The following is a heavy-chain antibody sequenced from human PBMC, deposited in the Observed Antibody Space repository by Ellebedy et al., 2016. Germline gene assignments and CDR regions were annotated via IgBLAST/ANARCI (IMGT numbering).Heavy chain of an antibody. CDR1: GGSISSYY. Sequence: SETLSLTXTVSGGSISSYYWSWIRQPPGKGLEWIGYIYYSGSTNYNPSLKSRVTISVDTSKNQFSLKLSSVTAADTAVYYCARVDMWGYGSGSYVRFDPWGQGTLVTVSS. CDR3: ARVDMWGYGSGSYVRFDP. CDR2: IYYSGST. D-gene: IGHD3-10*01. J-gene: IGHJ5*02. V-gene: IGHV4-59*01.